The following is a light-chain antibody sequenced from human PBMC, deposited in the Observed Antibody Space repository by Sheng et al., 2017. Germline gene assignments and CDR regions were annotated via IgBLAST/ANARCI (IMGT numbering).Light chain of an antibody. CDR1: QRISSY. CDR2: GAS. J-gene: IGKJ5*01. CDR3: QQANSFPHT. Sequence: DIQMTQSPSSLSASVGDRVTIACRASQRISSYLNWYQQKPGKAPNLLIYGASSLQSGVPSRFSGIGSGTDFTLTISSLQPEDFATYYCQQANSFPHTFGQGTRLEIK. V-gene: IGKV1-39*01.